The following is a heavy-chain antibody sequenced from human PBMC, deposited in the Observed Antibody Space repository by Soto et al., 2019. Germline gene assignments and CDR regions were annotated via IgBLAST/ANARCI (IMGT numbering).Heavy chain of an antibody. CDR3: ATSNHWELLHLSAFDI. J-gene: IGHJ3*02. V-gene: IGHV1-24*01. CDR1: GYTLTELS. CDR2: FDPEDGET. Sequence: QVQLVQSGAEVKKPGASVKVSCKVSGYTLTELSMHWVRQAPGKGLEWMGGFDPEDGETIYAQKFQGRVTMTEDTSTDTAYMELSSLRSEDTAVYYCATSNHWELLHLSAFDIWGQGTMVTVSS. D-gene: IGHD1-26*01.